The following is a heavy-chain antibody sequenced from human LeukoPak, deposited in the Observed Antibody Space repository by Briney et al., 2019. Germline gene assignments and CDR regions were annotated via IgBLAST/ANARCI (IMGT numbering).Heavy chain of an antibody. D-gene: IGHD5-12*01. J-gene: IGHJ4*02. CDR1: GYTLTELS. V-gene: IGHV1-24*01. Sequence: GASVKVSCKVSGYTLTELSMHWVRQAPGKGLEWMGGFDPEDGETIYAQKFQGRVTMTEDTSTDTAYMELSSLRSEDTAVYYCATAPPGWLLQACSDYWGQGTLVTVSS. CDR2: FDPEDGET. CDR3: ATAPPGWLLQACSDY.